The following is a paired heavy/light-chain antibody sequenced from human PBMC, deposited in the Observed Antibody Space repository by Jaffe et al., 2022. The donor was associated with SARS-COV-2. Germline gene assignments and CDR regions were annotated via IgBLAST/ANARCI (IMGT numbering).Heavy chain of an antibody. CDR2: IYWDDDK. CDR3: AHRKIGYNSGWNSGHFDY. CDR1: GFSLTTTGVG. D-gene: IGHD6-19*01. V-gene: IGHV2-5*02. J-gene: IGHJ4*02. Sequence: QITLKESGPTLVNPTQTLTLTCTFSGFSLTTTGVGVGWIRQPPGKAPEWLALIYWDDDKHYSPSQRNRVTITKDTSKNQVVLTMTNMDPVDTGTYFCAHRKIGYNSGWNSGHFDYWGQGTPVTVSS.
Light chain of an antibody. CDR2: KAS. V-gene: IGKV1-5*03. Sequence: DIQMTQSPSTLSASVGDTVTISCRAGQSIGSWLAWYQQKPGKAPKLLIYKASSLENGVPSRFSGSGSGTEFTLTISSLQPDDYATYFCQQYSSYSQFGQGTKVEIK. CDR1: QSIGSW. J-gene: IGKJ1*01. CDR3: QQYSSYSQ.